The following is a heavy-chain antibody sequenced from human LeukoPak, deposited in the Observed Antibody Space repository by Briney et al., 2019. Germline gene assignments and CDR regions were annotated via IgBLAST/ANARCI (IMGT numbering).Heavy chain of an antibody. CDR2: ISSSGSTI. CDR3: AKFGRGTSPVH. D-gene: IGHD3-16*01. CDR1: GFTFSSYE. V-gene: IGHV3-48*03. Sequence: PGGSLRLSCAASGFTFSSYEMNWVRQAPGKGLEWVSYISSSGSTIYYADSVNGLFTISRDNAQNSLFLQMNSLRAEDTAVYYCAKFGRGTSPVHWGQGTLVTVSS. J-gene: IGHJ4*02.